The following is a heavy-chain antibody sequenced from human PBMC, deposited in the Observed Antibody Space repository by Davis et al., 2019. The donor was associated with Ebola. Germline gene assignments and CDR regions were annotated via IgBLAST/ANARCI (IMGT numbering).Heavy chain of an antibody. CDR2: ISYDGSNK. D-gene: IGHD7-27*01. Sequence: PGGSLRLSCAASGFTFSSYGMHWVRQAPGKGLEWVAVISYDGSNKYYADSVKGRFTISRDNSKNTLYLQMNRLRAEDTAVYYCARGAGEFLYWGQGTLVTVSS. CDR3: ARGAGEFLY. CDR1: GFTFSSYG. V-gene: IGHV3-30*19. J-gene: IGHJ4*02.